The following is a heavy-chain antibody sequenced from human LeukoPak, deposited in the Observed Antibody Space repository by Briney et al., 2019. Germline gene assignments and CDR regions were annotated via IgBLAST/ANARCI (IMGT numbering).Heavy chain of an antibody. CDR2: ISGSGGST. D-gene: IGHD3-10*01. V-gene: IGHV3-23*01. CDR1: GFTFSSYA. Sequence: PGGSLRLSCAASGFTFSSYAMSWVRQAPGKGLEWVSAISGSGGSTYYADSGKGRFTISRDNSKNTLYLQMNSLRAEDTALYYCAKDSGFMVRGTYLEFWGQGTLVTVSS. J-gene: IGHJ4*02. CDR3: AKDSGFMVRGTYLEF.